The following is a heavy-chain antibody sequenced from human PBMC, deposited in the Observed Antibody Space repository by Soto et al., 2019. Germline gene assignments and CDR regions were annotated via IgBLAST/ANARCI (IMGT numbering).Heavy chain of an antibody. V-gene: IGHV3-9*01. CDR1: GFTFDDYA. CDR3: AKKKGGGSYYSFDY. Sequence: GGSLRLSFAASGFTFDDYAMPWVRQAPGKGLEWVSGISWNSGSIGYADSVKGRFTISRDNAKNSLYLQMNSLRAGDTALYYCAKKKGGGSYYSFDYRGQGTLVTVSS. J-gene: IGHJ4*02. D-gene: IGHD1-26*01. CDR2: ISWNSGSI.